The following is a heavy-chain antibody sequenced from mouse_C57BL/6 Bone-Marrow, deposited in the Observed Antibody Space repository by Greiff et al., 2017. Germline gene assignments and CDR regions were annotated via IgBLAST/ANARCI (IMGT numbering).Heavy chain of an antibody. J-gene: IGHJ4*01. Sequence: EVQLVESGGDLVKPGGSLKLSCAASGFTFSSYGMSWVRQTPDKRLEWVATISSGGSYTYYPDSVKGRFTISRDNAKNTLYLQMSSLKSEDTAMYDCARRGYYYAMDYWGQGPSVTVSS. CDR1: GFTFSSYG. CDR2: ISSGGSYT. CDR3: ARRGYYYAMDY. V-gene: IGHV5-6*01.